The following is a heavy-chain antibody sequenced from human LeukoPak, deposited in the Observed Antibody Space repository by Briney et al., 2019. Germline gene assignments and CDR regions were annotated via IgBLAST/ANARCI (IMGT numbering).Heavy chain of an antibody. J-gene: IGHJ2*01. Sequence: PGGALRLSCAASGFTFSNYGMNWVRQAPGKGVEWVSSISSSGSYIYYADSMKGGFTISRDNAKNSLYLQMDSLRAEDTAVYYCARPRGWERRWYFDLWGRGTLVTVSS. V-gene: IGHV3-21*01. CDR3: ARPRGWERRWYFDL. D-gene: IGHD1-26*01. CDR2: ISSSGSYI. CDR1: GFTFSNYG.